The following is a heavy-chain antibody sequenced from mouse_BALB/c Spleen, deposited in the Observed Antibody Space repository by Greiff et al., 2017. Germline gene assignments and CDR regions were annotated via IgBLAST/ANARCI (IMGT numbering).Heavy chain of an antibody. Sequence: EVQLQESGPGLVKPSQSLSLTCTVTGYSITSDYAWNWIRQFPGNKLEWMGYISYSGSTSYNPSLKSRISITRDTSKNQFFLQLNSVTTEDTATYYCARSGYYGSSSWFAYWGQGTLVTVSA. CDR2: ISYSGST. CDR3: ARSGYYGSSSWFAY. CDR1: GYSITSDYA. D-gene: IGHD1-1*01. V-gene: IGHV3-2*02. J-gene: IGHJ3*01.